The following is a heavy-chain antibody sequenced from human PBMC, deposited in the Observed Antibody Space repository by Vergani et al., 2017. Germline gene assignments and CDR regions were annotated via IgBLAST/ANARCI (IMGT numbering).Heavy chain of an antibody. D-gene: IGHD6-13*01. CDR2: FYTGGGT. CDR1: GGSISSGSYY. CDR3: ARYPLYSTTWPFLLLDMDV. Sequence: QVQLQESGPGLVRPSQTLSLTCTVSGGSISSGSYYWSWFRQPAGKGLEWIGRFYTGGGTSYNPSLRSRVTISVDTSKNQFSLQLSSVPAADTAVYYCARYPLYSTTWPFLLLDMDVWGQGATVTVPS. J-gene: IGHJ6*01. V-gene: IGHV4-61*02.